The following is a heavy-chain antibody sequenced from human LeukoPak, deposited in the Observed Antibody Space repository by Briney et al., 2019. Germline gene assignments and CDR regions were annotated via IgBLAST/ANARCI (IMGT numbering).Heavy chain of an antibody. CDR2: IYYSGST. Sequence: PSETLSLTCTVSGGSISSYYWSWIRQPPGKGLEWIGYIYYSGSTNYNPSLKSRVTISVDTSKNQFSLKLSSVTAADTAVYYCARGDDSSGYYYSYYYYMDVWGKGTTVTISS. J-gene: IGHJ6*03. CDR1: GGSISSYY. D-gene: IGHD3-22*01. V-gene: IGHV4-59*08. CDR3: ARGDDSSGYYYSYYYYMDV.